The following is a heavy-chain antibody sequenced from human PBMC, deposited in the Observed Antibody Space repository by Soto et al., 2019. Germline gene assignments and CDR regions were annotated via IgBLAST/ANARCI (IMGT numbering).Heavy chain of an antibody. CDR2: IYYSGST. CDR1: GVSISSSSYY. Sequence: SETLSLTCTVSGVSISSSSYYWGWIRQPPGKGLEWIGSIYYSGSTYYNPSLKSRVTISVDTSKNQFSLKLSSVTAADTAVYYCASHGLSGCKGPGADWGQGTWVTVSS. CDR3: ASHGLSGCKGPGAD. D-gene: IGHD5-12*01. V-gene: IGHV4-39*01. J-gene: IGHJ1*01.